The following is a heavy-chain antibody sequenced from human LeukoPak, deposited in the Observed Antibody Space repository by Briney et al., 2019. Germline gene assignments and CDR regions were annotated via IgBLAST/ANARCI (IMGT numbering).Heavy chain of an antibody. CDR3: ARDYLSSSDY. CDR1: GFTFSNYW. Sequence: GGSLRLSCAASGFTFSNYWMSWVRQAPGKGLEGVANIKIDGSERYYVDSVKGRFTISRDNAKNSLYLQMNSLRAEDTAGYYCARDYLSSSDYWGQGTLVTVSS. J-gene: IGHJ4*02. V-gene: IGHV3-7*01. D-gene: IGHD6-6*01. CDR2: IKIDGSER.